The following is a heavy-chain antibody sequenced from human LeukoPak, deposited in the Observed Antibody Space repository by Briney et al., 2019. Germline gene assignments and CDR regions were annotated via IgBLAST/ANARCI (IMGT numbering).Heavy chain of an antibody. Sequence: ASVKVSCKASGYTFTGYYMHWVRQAPGQGLEWMGRINPNSGGTNYAQKFQGRVTMTRDTSISTAYMELSRPRSDDTAVYYCARTRYSGSQIDYWGREPWSPSPQ. CDR3: ARTRYSGSQIDY. CDR1: GYTFTGYY. V-gene: IGHV1-2*06. D-gene: IGHD1-26*01. CDR2: INPNSGGT. J-gene: IGHJ4*02.